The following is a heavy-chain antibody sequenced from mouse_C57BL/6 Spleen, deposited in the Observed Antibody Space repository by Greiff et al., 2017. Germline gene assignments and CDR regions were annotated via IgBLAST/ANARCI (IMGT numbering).Heavy chain of an antibody. J-gene: IGHJ2*01. D-gene: IGHD1-1*01. V-gene: IGHV1-9*01. CDR1: GYTFTGYW. CDR3: ARAFYYYGGSKGYFDY. CDR2: ILPGSGST. Sequence: QVQLQQSGAELMKPGASVKLSCKATGYTFTGYWIEWVKQRPGHGLEWIGEILPGSGSTNYNEKFKGKATFTADTSSNTAYMQLSSLTTEDSAIYYCARAFYYYGGSKGYFDYWGQGTTLTVSS.